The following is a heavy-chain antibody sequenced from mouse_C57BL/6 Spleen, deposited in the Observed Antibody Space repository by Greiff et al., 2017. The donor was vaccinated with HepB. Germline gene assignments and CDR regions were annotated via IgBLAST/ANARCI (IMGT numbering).Heavy chain of an antibody. CDR2: ISDGGSYT. V-gene: IGHV5-4*01. D-gene: IGHD2-2*01. CDR1: GFTFSSYA. CDR3: AKGYDDY. Sequence: EVQGVESGGGLVKPGGSLKLSCAASGFTFSSYAMSWVRQTPEKRLEWVATISDGGSYTYYPDNVKGRFTISRDNAKNNLYLQMSHLKSEDTAMYYCAKGYDDYWGQGTTLTVSS. J-gene: IGHJ2*01.